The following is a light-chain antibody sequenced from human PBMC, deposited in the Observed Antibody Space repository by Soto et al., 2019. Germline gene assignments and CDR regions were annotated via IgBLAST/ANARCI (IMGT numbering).Light chain of an antibody. CDR2: AAS. V-gene: IGKV1-27*01. CDR1: QDIRRS. Sequence: DIQMTQSPSSLSASVGDRVTITCRASQDIRRSLAWYQQRAGKVPKLLIQAASALQSGFPSRFSGSGSGTVFTLTIVGLKPEEGGTYYCQKYRIDPLTFGRGNKVHIK. J-gene: IGKJ4*01. CDR3: QKYRIDPLT.